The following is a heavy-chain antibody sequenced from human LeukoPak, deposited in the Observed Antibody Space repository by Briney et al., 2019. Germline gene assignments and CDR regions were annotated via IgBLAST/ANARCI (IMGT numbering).Heavy chain of an antibody. V-gene: IGHV3-9*01. Sequence: GGSLRLSCAASGFTFDDYAMHWVRQAPGKGLEWVSGISWNSGSIGYADSVKGRFTISRDNAKNSLYLQMNSLRAEDTALYYCAKSGVGWYSGYLDYGGQGTLVTVSS. J-gene: IGHJ4*02. D-gene: IGHD6-19*01. CDR1: GFTFDDYA. CDR2: ISWNSGSI. CDR3: AKSGVGWYSGYLDY.